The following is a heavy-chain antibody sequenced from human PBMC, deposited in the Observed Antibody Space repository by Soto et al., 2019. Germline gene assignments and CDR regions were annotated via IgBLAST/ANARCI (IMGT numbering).Heavy chain of an antibody. D-gene: IGHD6-19*01. V-gene: IGHV3-48*01. J-gene: IGHJ3*02. CDR1: GFTFSSYS. CDR3: AREYSSGWYSVHAFDI. Sequence: EVQLVESGGGLVQPGGSLRLSCAASGFTFSSYSMNWVRQAPGKGLEWVSYISSSSSTIYYADSVKGRFTISRDNAKNSLYLQMNSLRAEDTAVYYCAREYSSGWYSVHAFDIWGQGKMVTVSS. CDR2: ISSSSSTI.